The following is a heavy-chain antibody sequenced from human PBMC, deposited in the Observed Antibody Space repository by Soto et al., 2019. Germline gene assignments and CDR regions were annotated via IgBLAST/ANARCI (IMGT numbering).Heavy chain of an antibody. CDR2: VHSGGTTT. CDR1: GFTFDYYW. J-gene: IGHJ3*01. D-gene: IGHD3-10*01. V-gene: IGHV3-74*01. Sequence: EVQLVESGGGLVQPGESLRLSCAASGFTFDYYWMHWVRQAPGKGLVWVSRVHSGGTTTTYADSVKGRFTIPRDNARNTVSLQMSSLRAEDTAIYYCARGDRGGFDLWGHGTMVTVSS. CDR3: ARGDRGGFDL.